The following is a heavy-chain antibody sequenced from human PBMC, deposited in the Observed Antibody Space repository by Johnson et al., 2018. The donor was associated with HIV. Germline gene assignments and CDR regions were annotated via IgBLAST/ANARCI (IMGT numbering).Heavy chain of an antibody. CDR2: IRYDGSKK. CDR1: GFTFSSSG. V-gene: IGHV3-30*02. D-gene: IGHD6-19*01. CDR3: AKGSGSGWLRDACDI. Sequence: VQLVEYGGGVVQPGRSLRLSCVASGFTFSSSGMHWVRQAPGKGLEWVAFIRYDGSKKYYADSVKGRFTISRDNSKNTLYLEMNSLRAEDTAVYYCAKGSGSGWLRDACDIWGQGTMVTVSS. J-gene: IGHJ3*02.